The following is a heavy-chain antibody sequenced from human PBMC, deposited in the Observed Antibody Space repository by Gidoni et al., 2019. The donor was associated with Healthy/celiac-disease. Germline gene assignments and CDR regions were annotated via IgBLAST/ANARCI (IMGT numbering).Heavy chain of an antibody. CDR2: IWYDGSNK. V-gene: IGHV3-33*01. D-gene: IGHD3-10*01. J-gene: IGHJ3*02. CDR3: ARDQSGRVILDAFDI. Sequence: QVQLVESGGGVVQPGRSLRLSCAASGFTFSRYGMHWVRQAPGKGLEWVAVIWYDGSNKYYADSVKGRFTISRDNSKNTLYLQMNSLRAEDTAVYYCARDQSGRVILDAFDIWGQGTMVTVSS. CDR1: GFTFSRYG.